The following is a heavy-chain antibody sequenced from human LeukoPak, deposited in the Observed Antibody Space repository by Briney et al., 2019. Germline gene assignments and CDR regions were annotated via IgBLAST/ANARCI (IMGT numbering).Heavy chain of an antibody. CDR2: IYWDDDK. D-gene: IGHD3-3*01. CDR1: GFSLSTSGVG. CDR3: ARNSITIFGVVHYFDY. Sequence: SGPTLVKPTQTLTLTCTFSGFSLSTSGVGVGWIRQPPGKALEWLALIYWDDDKRYSPSLKSRLTITKDTSKNQVVLTTTNMDPVDTATYYCARNSITIFGVVHYFDYWGQGTLVTVSS. V-gene: IGHV2-5*02. J-gene: IGHJ4*01.